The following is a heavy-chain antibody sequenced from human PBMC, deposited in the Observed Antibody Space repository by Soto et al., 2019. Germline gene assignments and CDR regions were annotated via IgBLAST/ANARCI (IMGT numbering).Heavy chain of an antibody. Sequence: EVQLVESGGGLVQPGGSLELSCAASGFTFSASAMHWVRQASGKGLEWVGRIRSNGRTAYAASMQGRFTISRDDSKKTAHLQLNSLKTDDTAVYYCARLDCTGGSCYPYYFEHWGQGALVTVSA. CDR3: ARLDCTGGSCYPYYFEH. J-gene: IGHJ4*02. CDR2: IRSNGRT. CDR1: GFTFSASA. V-gene: IGHV3-73*02. D-gene: IGHD2-15*01.